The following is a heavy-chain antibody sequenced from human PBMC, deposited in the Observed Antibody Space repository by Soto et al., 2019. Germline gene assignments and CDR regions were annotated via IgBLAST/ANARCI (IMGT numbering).Heavy chain of an antibody. D-gene: IGHD2-8*01. CDR3: AKASHCNKGRCSLGLIGDRAFDI. CDR2: ISYDGSKK. Sequence: VHLEESGGGLVQPGGSLRLSCAASGLTFSAYGMHWVRQAPGKGLEWVATISYDGSKKYFGDSVKGRFTISRDNSKSTLYLEMNSLRTEDTAVYYCAKASHCNKGRCSLGLIGDRAFDIWGQGTMVTVSS. CDR1: GLTFSAYG. J-gene: IGHJ3*02. V-gene: IGHV3-30*18.